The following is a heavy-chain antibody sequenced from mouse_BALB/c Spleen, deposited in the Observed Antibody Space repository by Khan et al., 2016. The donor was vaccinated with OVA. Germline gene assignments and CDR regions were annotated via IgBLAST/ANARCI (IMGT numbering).Heavy chain of an antibody. CDR2: IWSDGST. D-gene: IGHD2-10*01. CDR1: GFSLTNYG. CDR3: ARQPYYHYNIMDY. V-gene: IGHV2-6-1*01. J-gene: IGHJ4*01. Sequence: QMQLEESGPGLVAPSQSLSITCTISGFSLTNYGVHWVRQPPGKGLEWLVVIWSDGSTTYNSALKSRLTISKDNSKCQVFLKMNSLQTDDTAMYFCARQPYYHYNIMDYWGQGTSVTVSS.